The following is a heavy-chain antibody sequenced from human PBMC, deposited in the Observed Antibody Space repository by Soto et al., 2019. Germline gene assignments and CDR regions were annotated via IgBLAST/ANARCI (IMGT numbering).Heavy chain of an antibody. V-gene: IGHV3-66*01. CDR1: GFTVSNNF. Sequence: EVQLVESGGGLVQPGGSLRLSCAASGFTVSNNFMGWVRQAPGKGLEWVSVIFSSGTTYYADSLKGRFTISRDNSKNTVYLQMNNLGPEDTAVYFCARRVSHCTNGVCHFDYWGQGTLVTVSS. CDR2: IFSSGTT. D-gene: IGHD2-8*01. CDR3: ARRVSHCTNGVCHFDY. J-gene: IGHJ4*02.